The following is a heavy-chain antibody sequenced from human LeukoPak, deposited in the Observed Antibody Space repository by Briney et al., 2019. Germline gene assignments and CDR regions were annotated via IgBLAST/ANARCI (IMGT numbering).Heavy chain of an antibody. V-gene: IGHV1-18*01. J-gene: IGHJ6*02. CDR1: GYTFTSYG. CDR3: AREIVVPAAMVGGYYYGMDV. CDR2: ISAYNGNT. D-gene: IGHD2-2*01. Sequence: GASVKVSCKASGYTFTSYGISWVRQAPGQGLEWMGWISAYNGNTNYAQKLQGRVTITADKSTSTAYMELSSLRSEDTAVYYCAREIVVPAAMVGGYYYGMDVWGQGTTVTVSS.